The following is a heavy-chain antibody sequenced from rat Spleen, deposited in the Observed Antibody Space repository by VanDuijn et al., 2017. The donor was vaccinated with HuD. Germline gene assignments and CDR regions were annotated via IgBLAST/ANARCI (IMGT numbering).Heavy chain of an antibody. CDR1: GFTFSDYG. D-gene: IGHD1-1*01. V-gene: IGHV5-20*01. CDR3: TTVLQGHGFTY. J-gene: IGHJ3*01. CDR2: ISYDGGST. Sequence: EVQLVESGGGLVQPGRSMRLSCAASGFTFSDYGMAWVLQAPTKGLEWVASISYDGGSTYYRDSVKGRFTISRQNTQNTLYLQMNSLRSEDTATYYCTTVLQGHGFTYWGQGTLVTVSS.